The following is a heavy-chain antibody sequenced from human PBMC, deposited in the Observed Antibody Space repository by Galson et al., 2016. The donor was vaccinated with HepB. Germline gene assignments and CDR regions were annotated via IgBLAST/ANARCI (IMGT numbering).Heavy chain of an antibody. CDR3: ARDALKESGSPRHFNYYSGMDV. J-gene: IGHJ6*02. CDR1: GFIFSDSW. Sequence: SLRLSCAASGFIFSDSWMSWVRQAPGEGLEWVAVISYDGRSKNYADSVKGRFTVSRDNSKNTLYLQMNSLRAEDTAVYYCARDALKESGSPRHFNYYSGMDVWGQGTTVTVS. CDR2: ISYDGRSK. D-gene: IGHD1-26*01. V-gene: IGHV3-30*03.